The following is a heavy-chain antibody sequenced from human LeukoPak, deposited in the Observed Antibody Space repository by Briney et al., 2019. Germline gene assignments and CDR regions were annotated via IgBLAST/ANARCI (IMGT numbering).Heavy chain of an antibody. CDR1: GFTFSSYA. V-gene: IGHV3-30*14. CDR2: ISYDGSNK. Sequence: TGGSLRLSCAASGFTFSSYAMHWVRQAPGKGLEWVAVISYDGSNKYYADSVKGRFTISRDNSKNTLYLQMNSLRAEDTAVYYCAREEPENSGSYDYWGQGTLVTVSS. D-gene: IGHD1-26*01. J-gene: IGHJ4*02. CDR3: AREEPENSGSYDY.